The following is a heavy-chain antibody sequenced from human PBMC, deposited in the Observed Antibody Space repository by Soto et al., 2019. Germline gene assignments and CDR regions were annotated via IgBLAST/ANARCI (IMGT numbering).Heavy chain of an antibody. D-gene: IGHD6-19*01. CDR3: AHSPKWLGSPRFDY. CDR1: GSSLSTSGVG. J-gene: IGHJ4*02. V-gene: IGHV2-5*01. Sequence: GPALLNPTQTLTVTCTLSGSSLSTSGVGVGWIRQPPGKALEWLALIYWNDDKRYSPSLKSRLTITKDTSKNQVVLTMTNMDPVDTATYYCAHSPKWLGSPRFDYWGQGTLVTVSS. CDR2: IYWNDDK.